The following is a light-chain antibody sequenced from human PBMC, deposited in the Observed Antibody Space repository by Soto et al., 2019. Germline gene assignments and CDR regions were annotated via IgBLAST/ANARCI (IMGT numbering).Light chain of an antibody. CDR1: QSVSSSY. V-gene: IGKV3-20*01. Sequence: EIVLTQSPGTLSLSPGERATLSCRASQSVSSSYLAWYQQKPGQAPRLLIYGASSRATGIPDRFSGRGSGTAFTLTISRLEPEDFAVYYCQQDGSSPPFTFGPGTKVDIK. J-gene: IGKJ3*01. CDR3: QQDGSSPPFT. CDR2: GAS.